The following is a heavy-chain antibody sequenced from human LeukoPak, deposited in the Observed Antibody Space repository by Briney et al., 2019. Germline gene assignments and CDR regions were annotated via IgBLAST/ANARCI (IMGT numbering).Heavy chain of an antibody. Sequence: SETLSLTCTVSGGSISSYYWSWIRQPPGKGLEWIGEINHSGSTNHNPSLKSRVTISVDTSKNQFSLKLSSVTAADTAVYYCARVRCSSTSCYADNWFDPWGQGTLVTVSS. CDR2: INHSGST. D-gene: IGHD2-2*01. CDR1: GGSISSYY. CDR3: ARVRCSSTSCYADNWFDP. J-gene: IGHJ5*02. V-gene: IGHV4-34*01.